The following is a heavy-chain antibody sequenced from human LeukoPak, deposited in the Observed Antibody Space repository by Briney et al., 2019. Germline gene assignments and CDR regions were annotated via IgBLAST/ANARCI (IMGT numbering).Heavy chain of an antibody. J-gene: IGHJ6*02. Sequence: GESLKISCKGSGYSFTSYWIGWVRQMPGKGLEWMGIIYPGDSDTRYSPSFQGQVTISADKSISTAYLQWSSLKASDTAMYYCARHIAAAGTGNFNYYYGMDVWGQGTTVTVSS. CDR1: GYSFTSYW. D-gene: IGHD6-13*01. CDR2: IYPGDSDT. CDR3: ARHIAAAGTGNFNYYYGMDV. V-gene: IGHV5-51*01.